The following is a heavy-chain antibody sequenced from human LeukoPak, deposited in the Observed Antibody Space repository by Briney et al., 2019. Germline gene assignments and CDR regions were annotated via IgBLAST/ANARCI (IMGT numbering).Heavy chain of an antibody. V-gene: IGHV3-48*03. Sequence: GGSLRLSCAASGFTCSSYEMNWVRRAPGKGLEWVSYISSSGSTIYYADSVKGRFTISRDNAKNSLYLQMNSLRAEDTAVYYCARESPRTFDIWGQGTMVTVSS. CDR1: GFTCSSYE. CDR2: ISSSGSTI. J-gene: IGHJ3*02. CDR3: ARESPRTFDI.